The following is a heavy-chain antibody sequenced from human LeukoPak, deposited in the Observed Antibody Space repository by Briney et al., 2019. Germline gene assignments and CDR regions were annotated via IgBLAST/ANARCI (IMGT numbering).Heavy chain of an antibody. D-gene: IGHD3-22*01. CDR1: GASVMKDTSY. CDR2: IRSSGST. Sequence: PSETLSLTCTVSGASVMKDTSYWGWIRQPPGKDLEWIGTIRSSGSTYTYYNPSLMSRVTISVDTSKNQFSLKLSSVTAADTAVYYCARNSYYDSSGYQYGGPYYYYGMDVWGQGTTVTVSS. CDR3: ARNSYYDSSGYQYGGPYYYYGMDV. V-gene: IGHV4-39*07. J-gene: IGHJ6*02.